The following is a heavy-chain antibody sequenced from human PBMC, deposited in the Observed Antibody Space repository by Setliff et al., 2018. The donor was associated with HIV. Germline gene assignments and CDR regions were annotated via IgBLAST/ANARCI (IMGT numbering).Heavy chain of an antibody. CDR3: ARGAWYTSCWYSSRYMDV. J-gene: IGHJ6*03. CDR2: MNPNSGNT. CDR1: GYTFTNSD. D-gene: IGHD6-19*01. Sequence: GASVKVSCKASGYTFTNSDINWVRQATGQGLEWMGWMNPNSGNTGYAQKFQGRVIMTRDTSITTAYMELSSLRSDDTAVYYCARGAWYTSCWYSSRYMDVWGKGTTVTVSS. V-gene: IGHV1-8*02.